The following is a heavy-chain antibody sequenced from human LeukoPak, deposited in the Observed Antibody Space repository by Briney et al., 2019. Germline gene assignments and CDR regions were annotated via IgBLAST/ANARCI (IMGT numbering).Heavy chain of an antibody. Sequence: GGSLRLSCAASGFTFSDYYMSWIRQAPGKGLEWVSYISSSGSTIYYADSVKGRFTISRDNSKNTLYLQMNSLRAEDTAVYYCARDGTDSSGYTDYWGQGTLVTVSS. V-gene: IGHV3-11*01. CDR2: ISSSGSTI. CDR3: ARDGTDSSGYTDY. J-gene: IGHJ4*02. CDR1: GFTFSDYY. D-gene: IGHD3-22*01.